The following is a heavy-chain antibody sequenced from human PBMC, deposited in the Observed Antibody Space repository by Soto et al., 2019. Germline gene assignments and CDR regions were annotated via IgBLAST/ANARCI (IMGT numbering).Heavy chain of an antibody. CDR1: GFTFSSYS. CDR3: ARSRALYCSGGSCYGSDY. CDR2: ISSSSSYI. J-gene: IGHJ4*02. D-gene: IGHD2-15*01. V-gene: IGHV3-21*01. Sequence: EVQLVESGGGLVKPGGSLRLSCAASGFTFSSYSMNWVRQAPGKGLEWVSSISSSSSYIYYADSVKGRFTISRDNAKNSLYLQMNSRRAEDTAVYYCARSRALYCSGGSCYGSDYWGQGTLVTVSS.